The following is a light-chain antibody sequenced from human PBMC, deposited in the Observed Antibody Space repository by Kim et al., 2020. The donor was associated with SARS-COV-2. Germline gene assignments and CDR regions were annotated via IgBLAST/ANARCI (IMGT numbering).Light chain of an antibody. V-gene: IGKV1-5*03. CDR2: KTS. J-gene: IGKJ1*01. Sequence: GDAVPIPSRASQRSGSWLALYNQKPGKAPKLLIYKTSSLESAVPSRISGSGSGTEFTLTISSLQPDNFATYYCRQYNSYPWTFGQGTKVDIK. CDR1: QRSGSW. CDR3: RQYNSYPWT.